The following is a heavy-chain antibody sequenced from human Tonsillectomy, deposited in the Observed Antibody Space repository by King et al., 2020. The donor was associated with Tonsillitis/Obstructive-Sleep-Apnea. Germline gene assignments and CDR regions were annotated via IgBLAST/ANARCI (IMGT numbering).Heavy chain of an antibody. D-gene: IGHD3-3*01. CDR1: GGSFSGYY. V-gene: IGHV4-34*01. CDR2: INHSGST. J-gene: IGHJ2*01. Sequence: VQLQQWGAGLLKPSETLSLTCAVYGGSFSGYYWSWIRQPPGKGLEWIGEINHSGSTNYNPSLKSRVTISVDTSKNQFSLKLSSVTAADTAVYYCARGNPLVLRFLESLLPSHWYFDLWGRGTLVTVSS. CDR3: ARGNPLVLRFLESLLPSHWYFDL.